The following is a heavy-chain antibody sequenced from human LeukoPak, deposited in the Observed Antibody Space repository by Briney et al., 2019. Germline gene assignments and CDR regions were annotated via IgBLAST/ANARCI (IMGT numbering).Heavy chain of an antibody. Sequence: GGSLRLSCAASGFTFSSSAMSWVRQVPGKGLEWVSVIYSGGSTYYADSVKGRFTISRDNSKNTLYLQMNSLRAEDTAVYYCARDRYYDILTGYYTYYGMDVWGQGTTVTVSS. CDR3: ARDRYYDILTGYYTYYGMDV. D-gene: IGHD3-9*01. CDR1: GFTFSSSA. V-gene: IGHV3-53*01. J-gene: IGHJ6*02. CDR2: IYSGGST.